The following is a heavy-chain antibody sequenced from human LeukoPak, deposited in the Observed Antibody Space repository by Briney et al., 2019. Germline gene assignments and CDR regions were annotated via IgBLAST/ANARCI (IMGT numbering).Heavy chain of an antibody. CDR2: IKSKIDGGTI. D-gene: IGHD2-15*01. CDR3: TTDGYCSGDNCYSFDN. CDR1: GFAFSKAW. J-gene: IGHJ4*02. Sequence: PGGSLRLSCAASGFAFSKAWMSWVRQAPGKGLEWVGRIKSKIDGGTIEYAAPVKGRFTISRDDSKNTQYLQMNSLKTEDTAVYYCTTDGYCSGDNCYSFDNWGQGTLVTVSS. V-gene: IGHV3-15*01.